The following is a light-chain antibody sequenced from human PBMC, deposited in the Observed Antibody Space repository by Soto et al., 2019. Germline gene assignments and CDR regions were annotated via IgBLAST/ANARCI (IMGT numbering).Light chain of an antibody. J-gene: IGLJ2*01. CDR2: SNN. CDR3: QSYDPTLRTSL. Sequence: QSVLTQPPSVSGAPGQRVTISCTGSSSNIGAGYDVHWYQQRPGTAPKLLIHSNNNRPSGVPDRSSGSKSGTSASLAIAGLQADDEADYYCQSYDPTLRTSLFGGGTQLTVL. V-gene: IGLV1-40*01. CDR1: SSNIGAGYD.